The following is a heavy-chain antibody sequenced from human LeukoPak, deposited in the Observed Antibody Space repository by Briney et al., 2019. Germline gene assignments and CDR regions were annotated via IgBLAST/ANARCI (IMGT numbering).Heavy chain of an antibody. CDR3: ARTTKATTAD. CDR1: VGSISSSSYY. Sequence: SETLSLTCTVSVGSISSSSYYWGWIRQPPGKGLEWIGSIYYSGSTYYNPALKSRVTIYVDTSKNQFSLKLSSMTAADTAVYYCARTTKATTADWGQGTLVTVSS. D-gene: IGHD5-24*01. J-gene: IGHJ4*02. CDR2: IYYSGST. V-gene: IGHV4-39*01.